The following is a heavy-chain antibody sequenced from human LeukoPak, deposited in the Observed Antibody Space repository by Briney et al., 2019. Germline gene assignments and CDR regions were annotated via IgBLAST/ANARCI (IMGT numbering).Heavy chain of an antibody. CDR3: AKGLRIAAATGAFDI. J-gene: IGHJ3*02. Sequence: GRSLRLSCAASGFTFSSYAMSWVRHAPGKGLEWVSAISGSGGSTYYADSVKGRFTISRDNSKNTLYLQMNSLRAEDTAVYYCAKGLRIAAATGAFDIWGQGTMVTVSS. V-gene: IGHV3-23*01. CDR1: GFTFSSYA. CDR2: ISGSGGST. D-gene: IGHD6-13*01.